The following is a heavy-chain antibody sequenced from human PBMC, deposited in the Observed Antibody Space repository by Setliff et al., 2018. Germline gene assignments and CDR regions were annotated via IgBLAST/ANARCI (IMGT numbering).Heavy chain of an antibody. CDR2: IYYSGST. CDR3: ARDRVTTLENYYDYYGMDV. J-gene: IGHJ6*02. Sequence: PSETLSLTCTVSGGSISSSSYYWGWIRQPPGKGLEWIGSIYYSGSTYYNPSLKSRVTISVDTSKNQFSLKLSSVTAADTAVYYCARDRVTTLENYYDYYGMDVWGQGTTVTVSS. CDR1: GGSISSSSYY. V-gene: IGHV4-39*07. D-gene: IGHD4-17*01.